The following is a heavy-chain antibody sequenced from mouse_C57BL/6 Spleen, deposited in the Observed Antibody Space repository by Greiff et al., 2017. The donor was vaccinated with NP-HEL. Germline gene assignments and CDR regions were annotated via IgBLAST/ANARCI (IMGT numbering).Heavy chain of an antibody. CDR3: AREEITTVVPHYSDY. CDR1: GYAFSSSW. V-gene: IGHV1-82*01. Sequence: VQLQQSGPELVKPGASVKISCKASGYAFSSSWMNWVKQRPGKGLEWIGRIYPGDGDTNYNGKFKGKATLTADKSSSTAYMQLSSVTSEDSAVYFCAREEITTVVPHYSDYWGQGTTLTVSS. CDR2: IYPGDGDT. J-gene: IGHJ2*01. D-gene: IGHD1-1*01.